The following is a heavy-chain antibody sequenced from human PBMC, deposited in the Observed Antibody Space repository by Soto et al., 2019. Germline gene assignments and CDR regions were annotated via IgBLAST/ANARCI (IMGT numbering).Heavy chain of an antibody. CDR1: GYTFTGYY. Sequence: ASVKVSCKASGYTFTGYYMHWVRQAPGQGLEWMGWINPNSGGTNYAQKFQGWVTMTRDTSISTAYMELSRLRSDDTAVYYCTWGYSSSSEDHYYYYYGMDVWGQGTTVTVSS. J-gene: IGHJ6*02. CDR3: TWGYSSSSEDHYYYYYGMDV. CDR2: INPNSGGT. V-gene: IGHV1-2*04. D-gene: IGHD6-6*01.